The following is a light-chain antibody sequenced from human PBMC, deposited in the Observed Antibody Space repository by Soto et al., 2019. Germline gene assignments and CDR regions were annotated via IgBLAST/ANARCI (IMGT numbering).Light chain of an antibody. Sequence: DIQMTQSPSTLSAFVGGGVTITCRASQSIYKWLAWYQQKPGKAPKLLIYEASTLESGVPSRFSGSGFGTEFTLTISSLQPDDFATYYCQHYATYPWTFGQGTKVQI. V-gene: IGKV1-5*03. CDR2: EAS. J-gene: IGKJ1*01. CDR1: QSIYKW. CDR3: QHYATYPWT.